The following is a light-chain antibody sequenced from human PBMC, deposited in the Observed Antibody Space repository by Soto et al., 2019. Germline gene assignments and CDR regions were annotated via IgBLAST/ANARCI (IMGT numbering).Light chain of an antibody. J-gene: IGKJ1*01. V-gene: IGKV1-6*01. CDR3: LQDYSYPWT. CDR2: TAS. Sequence: QRTQYPSYLSASVGDRVTITCRASQDIRNDLGWFQQKPGKAPKLLINTASTLQSGVSSRFSGSGSGTDFTLTISSLQPEDFATYYCLQDYSYPWTFGQGTKVDIK. CDR1: QDIRND.